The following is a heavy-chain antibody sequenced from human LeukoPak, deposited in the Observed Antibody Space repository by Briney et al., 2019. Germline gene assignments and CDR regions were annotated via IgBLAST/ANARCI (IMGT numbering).Heavy chain of an antibody. J-gene: IGHJ4*02. CDR3: ASPLTIAGAY. CDR2: INSKNGAT. V-gene: IGHV1-2*02. D-gene: IGHD6-13*01. CDR1: GYTFTAYW. Sequence: ASLMVSCTASGYTFTAYWMHWVRQAPGQGLEWMGWINSKNGATFYAQTFQGRFTMTTDTSTSTFYMELKMLTSDDSAVYYCASPLTIAGAYWGQGTLVTVFS.